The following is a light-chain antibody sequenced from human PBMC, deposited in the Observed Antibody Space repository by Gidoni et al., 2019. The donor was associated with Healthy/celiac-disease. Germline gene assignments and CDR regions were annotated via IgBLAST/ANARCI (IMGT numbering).Light chain of an antibody. CDR2: EDR. Sequence: SPELTPPPSVSVPPGQTARITCSGDALPKQYAYWYQQKPGQAPVLVIYEDRARPSGIPERFSGSSSGTTVTLTIGGVRAEDEADYYCQSADSSGTCWVFGGGTKLTVL. V-gene: IGLV3-25*03. CDR3: QSADSSGTCWV. CDR1: ALPKQY. J-gene: IGLJ3*02.